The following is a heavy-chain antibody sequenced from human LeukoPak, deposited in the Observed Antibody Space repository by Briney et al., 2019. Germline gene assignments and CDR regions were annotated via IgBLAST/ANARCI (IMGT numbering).Heavy chain of an antibody. CDR3: AILSSIAARKPFDY. V-gene: IGHV3-30-3*01. D-gene: IGHD6-6*01. J-gene: IGHJ4*02. CDR2: ISYDGINK. Sequence: GGSLRLSCAASGFTFGNYAMNWVRRAPGKGLKWVALISYDGINKYYADSVKGRFTISRDNSKNTLYLQMNSLRAEDTAVYYCAILSSIAARKPFDYWGQGTLVTVSS. CDR1: GFTFGNYA.